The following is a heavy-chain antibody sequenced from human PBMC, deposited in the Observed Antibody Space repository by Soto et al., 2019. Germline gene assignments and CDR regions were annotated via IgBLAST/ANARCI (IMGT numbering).Heavy chain of an antibody. CDR3: SRGTSIPASGDY. D-gene: IGHD6-6*01. Sequence: QVQLVQSGAEVKKPGASVKVSCKASGYTFTNYGINWVRQAPGQGLEWLGWVSAYNGERRYAQRVQARVIMTTDTSTTTAYMELRSLSSDDTAVSYCSRGTSIPASGDYWGQGTLVTVSS. V-gene: IGHV1-18*01. CDR2: VSAYNGER. CDR1: GYTFTNYG. J-gene: IGHJ4*01.